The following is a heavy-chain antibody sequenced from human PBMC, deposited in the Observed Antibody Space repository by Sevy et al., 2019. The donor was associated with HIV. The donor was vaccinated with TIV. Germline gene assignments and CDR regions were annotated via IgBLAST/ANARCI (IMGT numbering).Heavy chain of an antibody. V-gene: IGHV1-2*02. CDR2: INPNGGGT. CDR3: ARGSGSDFGDRFYLDY. Sequence: ASVKVSCKASGKNFIGYYMHWVRQAPGQGLEWMGWINPNGGGTEYAQKFQGRVTMTRDTSISTAYMELTGLTSGDTAIYYCARGSGSDFGDRFYLDYWGQGTLVTVSS. CDR1: GKNFIGYY. J-gene: IGHJ4*02. D-gene: IGHD4-17*01.